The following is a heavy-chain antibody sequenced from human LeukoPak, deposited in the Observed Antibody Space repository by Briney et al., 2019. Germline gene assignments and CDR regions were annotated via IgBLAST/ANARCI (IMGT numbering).Heavy chain of an antibody. J-gene: IGHJ4*02. V-gene: IGHV1-18*04. CDR3: ASNPRGDSWTFDY. Sequence: ASVKVSYKASGYTLSNYGVNWVRQAPGQGLEWMGWISIYNGNTNYAQILQGRVTMTTDTSTSTVYMELRSLRSDDTAVYYCASNPRGDSWTFDYWGQGTLVTVSS. D-gene: IGHD2-21*02. CDR2: ISIYNGNT. CDR1: GYTLSNYG.